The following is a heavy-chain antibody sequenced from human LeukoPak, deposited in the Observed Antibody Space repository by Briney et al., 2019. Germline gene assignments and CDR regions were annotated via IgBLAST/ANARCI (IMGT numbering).Heavy chain of an antibody. CDR2: MYYSWST. CDR1: GGSLSSNSYY. V-gene: IGHV4-39*01. CDR3: ARHYYDSSGYYPWYFDY. J-gene: IGHJ4*02. D-gene: IGHD3-22*01. Sequence: SETLSLTCTVSGGSLSSNSYYWGWIRQAPGKGLEWIGSMYYSWSTYYNQSLKSRVTISVDTSKNHFSLKLTSVTAADTAVYYCARHYYDSSGYYPWYFDYWGQGTLVTVSS.